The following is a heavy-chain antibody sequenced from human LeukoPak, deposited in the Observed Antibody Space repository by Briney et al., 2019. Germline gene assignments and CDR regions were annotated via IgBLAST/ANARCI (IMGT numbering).Heavy chain of an antibody. J-gene: IGHJ6*04. CDR2: IYHSGST. V-gene: IGHV4-39*07. CDR3: VRDIYPRRVIVPGIHV. D-gene: IGHD3-22*01. Sequence: SETLSLTCTVSGGSIRSSGYYWGWIRQPQGKGLEWVGSIYHSGSTYYTPPLKSRVTISVDTSKNQFSLILTSVTAADTAVYYCVRDIYPRRVIVPGIHVCGKGTTVTVSS. CDR1: GGSIRSSGYY.